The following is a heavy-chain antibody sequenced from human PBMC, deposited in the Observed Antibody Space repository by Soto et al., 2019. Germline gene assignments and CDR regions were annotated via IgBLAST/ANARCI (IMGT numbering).Heavy chain of an antibody. CDR2: IYYSGST. Sequence: PSETLSLTCTVSGGSISSGDYYWSWIRQPPGKGLEWIGYIYYSGSTYYNPSLKSRVTISVDTSKNQFSLKLSSVTAADTAVYYCARDNPVPPYDWFDPWGQGTLVTVSS. D-gene: IGHD3-16*01. CDR3: ARDNPVPPYDWFDP. V-gene: IGHV4-30-4*01. CDR1: GGSISSGDYY. J-gene: IGHJ5*02.